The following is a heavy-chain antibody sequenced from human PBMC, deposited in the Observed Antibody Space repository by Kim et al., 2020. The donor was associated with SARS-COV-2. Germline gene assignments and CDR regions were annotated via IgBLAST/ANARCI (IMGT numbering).Heavy chain of an antibody. CDR3: ARGGITMVRGVISPSRLDY. Sequence: SETLSLTCTVSGGSISSYYWSWIRQPPGKGLEWIGYIYYSGSTNYNPSLKSRVTISVDTSKNQFSLKLSSVTAADTAVYYCARGGITMVRGVISPSRLDYWGQATLVTVS. V-gene: IGHV4-59*01. CDR2: IYYSGST. D-gene: IGHD3-10*01. J-gene: IGHJ4*02. CDR1: GGSISSYY.